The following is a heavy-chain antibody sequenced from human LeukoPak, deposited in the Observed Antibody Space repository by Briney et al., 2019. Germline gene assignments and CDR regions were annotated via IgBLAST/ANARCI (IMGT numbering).Heavy chain of an antibody. V-gene: IGHV3-7*01. Sequence: PGGSLTLSCAASGFSFYNFAMSWVRQAPGKGLEWVANIKQDGSEKYYVDSVKGRFTISRDNAKNSLYLQMNSLRAEDTAVYYCARDGPGAVAGQGDYWGQGTLVTVSS. CDR1: GFSFYNFA. CDR3: ARDGPGAVAGQGDY. CDR2: IKQDGSEK. D-gene: IGHD6-19*01. J-gene: IGHJ4*02.